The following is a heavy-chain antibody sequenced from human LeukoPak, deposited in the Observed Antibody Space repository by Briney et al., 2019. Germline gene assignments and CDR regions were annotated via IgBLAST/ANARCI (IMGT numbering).Heavy chain of an antibody. CDR2: INHSGST. CDR1: GGSFSGYY. CDR3: ARLTPDYYGSGSRSTYYYYYYMDV. D-gene: IGHD3-10*01. J-gene: IGHJ6*03. Sequence: SETLSLTCAVYGGSFSGYYWSWIRQPPGKGLEWIGEINHSGSTNYNPSLKSRVTISVDTSKNQFSLKLSSVTAADTAVYYCARLTPDYYGSGSRSTYYYYYYMDVWGKGTTVTISS. V-gene: IGHV4-34*01.